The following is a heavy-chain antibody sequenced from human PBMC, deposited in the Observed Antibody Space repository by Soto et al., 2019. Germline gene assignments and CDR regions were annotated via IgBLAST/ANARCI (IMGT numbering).Heavy chain of an antibody. CDR3: ARGVYYDSSGYEAPSY. J-gene: IGHJ4*02. V-gene: IGHV1-2*04. CDR1: GYTFTGYY. CDR2: INPNSGGT. D-gene: IGHD3-22*01. Sequence: ASVKVSCKASGYTFTGYYMHWVRQAPGQGLEWMGWINPNSGGTNYAQKFQGWVTMTRDTSISTAYMELSRLRSDDTAVYYCARGVYYDSSGYEAPSYWGQGTLVTVSS.